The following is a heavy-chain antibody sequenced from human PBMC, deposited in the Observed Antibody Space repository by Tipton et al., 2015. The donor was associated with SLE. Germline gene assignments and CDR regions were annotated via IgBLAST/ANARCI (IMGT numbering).Heavy chain of an antibody. CDR1: SDSMSSYY. D-gene: IGHD6-19*01. Sequence: TLSLTCTVSSDSMSSYYWSWIRQPPGKGLEWIGYIYYSGITSYNPSLKSRVTISVDTSKNQFSLKLSSVTAADTAVYFCARTPSSGWQYYFDYWGQGTLVTVSS. V-gene: IGHV4-59*01. CDR3: ARTPSSGWQYYFDY. J-gene: IGHJ4*02. CDR2: IYYSGIT.